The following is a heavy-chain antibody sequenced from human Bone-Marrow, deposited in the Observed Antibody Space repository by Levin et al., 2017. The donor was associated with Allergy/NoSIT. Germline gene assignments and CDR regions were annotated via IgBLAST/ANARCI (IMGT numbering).Heavy chain of an antibody. Sequence: SETLSLTCAVYGGSFSGYYWSWIRQPPGKGLEWIGEINHSGSTNYNPSLKSRVTISVDTSKNQFSLKLSSVTAADTAVYYCARTAVFPYIAAAGTPGWFDPWGQGTLVTVSS. CDR3: ARTAVFPYIAAAGTPGWFDP. V-gene: IGHV4-34*01. D-gene: IGHD6-13*01. J-gene: IGHJ5*02. CDR1: GGSFSGYY. CDR2: INHSGST.